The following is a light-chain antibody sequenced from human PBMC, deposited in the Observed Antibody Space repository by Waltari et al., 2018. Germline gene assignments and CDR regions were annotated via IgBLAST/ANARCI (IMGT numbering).Light chain of an antibody. J-gene: IGKJ5*01. CDR2: AAS. CDR3: QQRRNWPSGT. Sequence: EIGLTQSPAILSLSPGDRATLSCRASQSVSSHLAWYQQKPGQAPRLLIYAASNRATDIPARFSGNGSGTDFTLTISSLEPEDFAIYYCQQRRNWPSGTFGQGTRPEIK. CDR1: QSVSSH. V-gene: IGKV3-11*01.